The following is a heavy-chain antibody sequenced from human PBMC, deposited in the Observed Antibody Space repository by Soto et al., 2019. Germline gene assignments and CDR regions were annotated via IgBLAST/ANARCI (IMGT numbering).Heavy chain of an antibody. V-gene: IGHV4-31*03. CDR1: GGSISSGGYY. Sequence: QVQLQESGPGLVKTSQTLSLTCTVSGGSISSGGYYWSWIRQHPGKGLEWIGYIYYSGSTYYNPSLKSRVTISVDTSKNQFSLKLSSVTAADTAVYYCARDRSGGATSSNWFDPWGQGTLVTVSS. CDR3: ARDRSGGATSSNWFDP. D-gene: IGHD3-16*01. J-gene: IGHJ5*02. CDR2: IYYSGST.